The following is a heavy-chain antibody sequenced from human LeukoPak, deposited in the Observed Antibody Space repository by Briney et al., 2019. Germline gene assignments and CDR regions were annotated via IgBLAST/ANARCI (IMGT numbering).Heavy chain of an antibody. Sequence: ASVKVSCKASGYTFTSYYMHWVRQAPGQGLEWMGIINPSGGSTSYAQKFQGRVTMTRDTSTSTVYMELSSLRSEDTAVCYCAREEGSGSYYKTVDYWGQGTLVTVSS. CDR3: AREEGSGSYYKTVDY. CDR1: GYTFTSYY. CDR2: INPSGGST. V-gene: IGHV1-46*01. J-gene: IGHJ4*02. D-gene: IGHD3-10*01.